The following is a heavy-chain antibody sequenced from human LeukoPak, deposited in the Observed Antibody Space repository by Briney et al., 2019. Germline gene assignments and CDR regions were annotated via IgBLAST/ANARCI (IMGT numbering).Heavy chain of an antibody. J-gene: IGHJ4*02. CDR2: NYYSSST. CDR3: ATALRYFDWSPGY. CDR1: GGSISSGGYY. V-gene: IGHV4-31*11. D-gene: IGHD3-9*01. Sequence: SSQTLSLTCAVSGGSISSGGYYWSWIRQHPGKGLEGNGYNYYSSSTYSNLSLKSRVTVAAATYQISFDLKLRSVAAADRTLCYCATALRYFDWSPGYWGQGTLVTVSS.